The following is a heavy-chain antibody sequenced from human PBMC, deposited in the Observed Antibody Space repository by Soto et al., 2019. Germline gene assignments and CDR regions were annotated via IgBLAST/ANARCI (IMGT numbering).Heavy chain of an antibody. CDR2: INPNSGGT. J-gene: IGHJ6*02. CDR3: ARGDVRTYDNFWCGPPTEGGMDV. Sequence: RASVKVSCKASGYTFTGYYMHWVRQAPGQGLEWMGWINPNSGGTNYAQKFQGRVTMTRDTSISAAYMELSRLRSDDTAVYYCARGDVRTYDNFWCGPPTEGGMDVWGQGTTVTVSS. CDR1: GYTFTGYY. D-gene: IGHD3-3*01. V-gene: IGHV1-2*02.